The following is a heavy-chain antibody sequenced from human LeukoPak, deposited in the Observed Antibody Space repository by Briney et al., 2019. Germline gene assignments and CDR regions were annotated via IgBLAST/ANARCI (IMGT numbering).Heavy chain of an antibody. D-gene: IGHD1-1*01. Sequence: ASVKVSCKASGYTFTSYGISWVRQAPGKGLEWMGGFDPEDGETIYAQKFQGRVTMTEDTSTDTAYMELSSLRSEDTAVYYCATEDPGGISYGMDVWGQGTTVTVSS. CDR2: FDPEDGET. CDR3: ATEDPGGISYGMDV. V-gene: IGHV1-24*01. J-gene: IGHJ6*02. CDR1: GYTFTSYG.